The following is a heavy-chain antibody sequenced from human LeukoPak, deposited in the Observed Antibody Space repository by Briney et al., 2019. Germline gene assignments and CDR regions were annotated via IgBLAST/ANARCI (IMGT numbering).Heavy chain of an antibody. CDR1: GFTFSSYW. Sequence: GGSLRLSCAASGFTFSSYWMSWVRQAPGKGLEGVANIKQDGSEKYYVDSVKGRFTISRDNAKNSLYLQMNSLRAEDTAVYYCVRVDCSGGSCYSWFDYWGQGTLVTVSS. CDR2: IKQDGSEK. D-gene: IGHD2-15*01. CDR3: VRVDCSGGSCYSWFDY. J-gene: IGHJ4*02. V-gene: IGHV3-7*01.